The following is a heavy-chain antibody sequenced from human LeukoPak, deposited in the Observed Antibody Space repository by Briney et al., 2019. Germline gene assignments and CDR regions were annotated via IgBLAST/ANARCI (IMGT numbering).Heavy chain of an antibody. J-gene: IGHJ4*02. D-gene: IGHD5-12*01. CDR2: IKQDGSEK. CDR3: ASLNLVYSGYDEGY. V-gene: IGHV3-7*03. Sequence: GGSLRLSCAASGFTFSSYWMSWVRQAPGKGLEWVANIKQDGSEKYYVDSVKGRFTISRDNAKNSLYLQMNSLRAEDTAVYYCASLNLVYSGYDEGYWGQGTLVTVSS. CDR1: GFTFSSYW.